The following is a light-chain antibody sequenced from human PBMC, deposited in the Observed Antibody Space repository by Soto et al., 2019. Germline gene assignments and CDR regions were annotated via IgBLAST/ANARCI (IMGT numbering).Light chain of an antibody. CDR1: SSDVGSYNL. CDR2: EGS. J-gene: IGLJ1*01. Sequence: ALTQPASVSGSPGQSITISCTGTSSDVGSYNLVSWYQQHPGRAPKLIIYEGSKRPSGVSNRFSGSKSGNTASLTISGLQAEDEADYYCCSYAGSSTFVFGTGTKLTVL. V-gene: IGLV2-23*01. CDR3: CSYAGSSTFV.